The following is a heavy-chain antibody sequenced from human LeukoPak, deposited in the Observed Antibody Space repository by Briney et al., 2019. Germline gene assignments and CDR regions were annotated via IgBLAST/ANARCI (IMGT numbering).Heavy chain of an antibody. CDR1: GFTVGRNY. V-gene: IGHV3-66*01. CDR3: ARDREILDGMDV. CDR2: IYSGGYT. D-gene: IGHD1-26*01. Sequence: PGGSLRLSCAASGFTVGRNYMSWVRQAPGKRLEWVALIYSGGYTDYAASVKGRFIISRDNSKNTLYLQMNGLRAEDTAVYYCARDREILDGMDVWGQGTTVTVSS. J-gene: IGHJ6*02.